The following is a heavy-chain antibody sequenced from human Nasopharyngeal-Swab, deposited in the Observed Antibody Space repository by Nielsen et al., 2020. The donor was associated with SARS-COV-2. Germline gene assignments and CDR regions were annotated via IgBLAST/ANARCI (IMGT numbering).Heavy chain of an antibody. CDR2: INPSGGST. CDR1: GYTFTSYY. J-gene: IGHJ6*02. V-gene: IGHV1-46*01. D-gene: IGHD3-3*01. Sequence: ASVKVSCKASGYTFTSYYMHWVRQAPRQGLEWMGIINPSGGSTSYAQKFQGRVTMTRDTSTSTVYMELSSLRSEDTAVYYCARATYYDFWSGYYTALGGMDVWGQGTTVTVSS. CDR3: ARATYYDFWSGYYTALGGMDV.